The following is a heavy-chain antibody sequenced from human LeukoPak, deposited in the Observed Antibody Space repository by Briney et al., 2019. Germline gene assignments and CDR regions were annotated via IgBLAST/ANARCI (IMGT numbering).Heavy chain of an antibody. Sequence: GGSLRLSCAASGFTFSSYALSWVRQAPGKGLEWVANIKQDGSEKYYVDSVKGRFTISRDNAKNSLYLQMNSLRAEDTAVYYCARGSGWFGYTHFDYWGQGTLVTVSS. CDR1: GFTFSSYA. J-gene: IGHJ4*02. D-gene: IGHD3-10*01. CDR2: IKQDGSEK. V-gene: IGHV3-7*01. CDR3: ARGSGWFGYTHFDY.